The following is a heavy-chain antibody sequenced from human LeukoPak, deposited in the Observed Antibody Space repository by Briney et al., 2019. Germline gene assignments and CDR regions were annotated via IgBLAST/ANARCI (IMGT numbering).Heavy chain of an antibody. D-gene: IGHD3-22*01. V-gene: IGHV4-59*01. CDR1: GDFITAYY. CDR3: ARDRYDHDSSGYYEF. CDR2: VYYSGST. J-gene: IGHJ4*02. Sequence: SETLSLTCTVSGDFITAYYWSWIRQPPGRGLEWIGYVYYSGSTEYNPSLRSRVTISRDTSKNQVSLKLTSVTTADTAVYYCARDRYDHDSSGYYEFWGQGTLVTVSS.